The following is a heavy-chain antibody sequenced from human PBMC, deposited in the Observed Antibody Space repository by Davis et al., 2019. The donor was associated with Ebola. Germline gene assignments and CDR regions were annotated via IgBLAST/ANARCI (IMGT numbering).Heavy chain of an antibody. CDR1: GGSISTSNW. J-gene: IGHJ3*01. D-gene: IGHD2-8*02. CDR3: ARDYWATEGAFDV. CDR2: VYYSGTT. V-gene: IGHV4-4*02. Sequence: SETLSLTCAVSGGSISTSNWWSWVRQPPGKGLEWIGNVYYSGTTTYNPSLKSPVTISVDTSENQFSLNLISVTAADTAVYYCARDYWATEGAFDVWGQGTLVTVSS.